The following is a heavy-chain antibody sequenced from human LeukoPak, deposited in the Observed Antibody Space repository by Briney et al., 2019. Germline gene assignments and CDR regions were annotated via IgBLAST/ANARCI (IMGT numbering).Heavy chain of an antibody. CDR2: INSDGSST. CDR1: GFTFSSHW. D-gene: IGHD3-10*01. CDR3: ARSGLTMGAFDI. J-gene: IGHJ3*02. Sequence: GGSLRLSCAASGFTFSSHWMHWVRQAPGKGLVWVSRINSDGSSTSYADAVKGRFTISRDNAKNTLYLQMNSLGAEDTAVYYCARSGLTMGAFDIWGQGTMVTVSS. V-gene: IGHV3-74*01.